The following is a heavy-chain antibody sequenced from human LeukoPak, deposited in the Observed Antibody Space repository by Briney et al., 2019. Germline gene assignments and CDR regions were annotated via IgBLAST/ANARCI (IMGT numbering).Heavy chain of an antibody. CDR3: AATRDYYDSTDTSPFDY. CDR1: GKTLSELS. CDR2: FDPEDGET. Sequence: LVASVKVSCKVSGKTLSELSMHWLRQAPGKGLEWMGSFDPEDGETTYAQNFEGRVTMTEDTSIDTAYMELSSLRSEDTAVYYCAATRDYYDSTDTSPFDYWGQGTLVTVSS. V-gene: IGHV1-24*01. D-gene: IGHD3-22*01. J-gene: IGHJ4*02.